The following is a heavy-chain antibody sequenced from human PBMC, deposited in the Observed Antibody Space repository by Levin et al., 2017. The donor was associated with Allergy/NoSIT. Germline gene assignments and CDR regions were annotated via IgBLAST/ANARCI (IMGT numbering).Heavy chain of an antibody. D-gene: IGHD2-15*01. Sequence: LTGYYLHWVRQAPGQGLEWLGWISPHGGGTNYAQKVKGRVNMTRDTSINIAYMELNRLRFDDTAVYYCTRGLGYCSGGSCYFWFDPWGQGTLVTVS. V-gene: IGHV1-2*02. CDR3: TRGLGYCSGGSCYFWFDP. J-gene: IGHJ5*02. CDR2: ISPHGGGT. CDR1: LTGYY.